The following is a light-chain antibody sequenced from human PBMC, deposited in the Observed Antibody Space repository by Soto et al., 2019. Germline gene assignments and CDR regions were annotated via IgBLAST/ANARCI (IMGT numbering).Light chain of an antibody. CDR1: QSISSW. CDR2: DAS. V-gene: IGKV1-5*03. J-gene: IGKJ1*01. Sequence: DIQMTQSPSTLSASVGDRVTITCRASQSISSWLAWYQQKPGKAPKLLIYDASSLESGVPSRFSGSGSGTEFTLTISGLQPDDFATYYCQQYNGYGRFGQGTKVDIK. CDR3: QQYNGYGR.